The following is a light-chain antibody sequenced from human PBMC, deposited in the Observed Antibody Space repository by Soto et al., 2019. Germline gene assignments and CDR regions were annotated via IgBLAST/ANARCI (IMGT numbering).Light chain of an antibody. V-gene: IGLV2-8*01. CDR1: SSDIGSYDH. CDR2: AVS. J-gene: IGLJ1*01. Sequence: QSALTQPASVSGSPGQSITISCSGTSSDIGSYDHVAWYQQFPGKSPKLIIYAVSDRPSGVPDRFSGSKSGNTASLTVSGLQAADEADYFCKSYAGSNTYVFGSGTKVTVL. CDR3: KSYAGSNTYV.